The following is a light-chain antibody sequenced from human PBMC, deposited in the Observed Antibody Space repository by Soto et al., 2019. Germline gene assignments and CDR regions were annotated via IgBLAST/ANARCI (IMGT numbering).Light chain of an antibody. V-gene: IGKV1-27*01. CDR3: QMYNFAPFT. CDR1: QGISNY. Sequence: DIQMTQSPSSLSASVGDRVTITCRASQGISNYLAWYQQKPGKVPTLLIYAASTLHSRVPSRFSGSGSGTAFTLTISSRQPEDGATYYCQMYNFAPFTFGPGTKVEIK. CDR2: AAS. J-gene: IGKJ3*01.